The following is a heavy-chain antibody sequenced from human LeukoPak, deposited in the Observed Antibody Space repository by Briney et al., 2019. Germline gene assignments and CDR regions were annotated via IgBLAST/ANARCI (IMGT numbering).Heavy chain of an antibody. CDR3: VRASGWYSDSFAFDY. CDR1: GFTFSSYS. Sequence: GGSLRLSCAASGFTFSSYSMNWVRQAPGEGLEWVSYIRSSSNNTHQADSVKGRFTISRDNAKNSLYLQMNSLRDEDTAIYYCVRASGWYSDSFAFDYWGQGTLVTVSS. D-gene: IGHD6-19*01. V-gene: IGHV3-48*02. CDR2: IRSSSNNT. J-gene: IGHJ4*02.